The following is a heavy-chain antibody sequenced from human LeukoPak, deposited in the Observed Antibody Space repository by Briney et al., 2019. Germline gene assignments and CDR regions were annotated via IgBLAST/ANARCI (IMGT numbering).Heavy chain of an antibody. V-gene: IGHV4-38-2*02. Sequence: KTSETLSLTCTVSGYSISSGYYWGWIRQPPGKGLEWIGSIYHSGSTHFNPSLKSRVTISVDTSKNQFSLNLSSVTAADTAVYYCAREDYYDSSGYYLDSWGQGTLVTVPS. D-gene: IGHD3-22*01. J-gene: IGHJ4*02. CDR1: GYSISSGYY. CDR2: IYHSGST. CDR3: AREDYYDSSGYYLDS.